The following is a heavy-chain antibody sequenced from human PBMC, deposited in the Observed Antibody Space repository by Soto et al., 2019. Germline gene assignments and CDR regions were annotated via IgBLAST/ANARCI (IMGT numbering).Heavy chain of an antibody. CDR2: ISYDGSNK. Sequence: QVQLVESGGGVVQPGRSLRLSCAASRFTFSSYAMHWVRQAPGKGLEWVAVISYDGSNKYYADSVKGRFTISRDNSKKTLYLQMNSLRAEDTAVYYWERARATITMIVVGCGAFDIWGQGTMVTVSS. D-gene: IGHD3-22*01. J-gene: IGHJ3*02. CDR1: RFTFSSYA. V-gene: IGHV3-30-3*01. CDR3: ERARATITMIVVGCGAFDI.